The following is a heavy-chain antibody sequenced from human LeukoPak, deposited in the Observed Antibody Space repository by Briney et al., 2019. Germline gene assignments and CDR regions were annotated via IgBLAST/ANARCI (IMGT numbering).Heavy chain of an antibody. V-gene: IGHV3-21*01. J-gene: IGHJ4*02. Sequence: GGSLRLSCAASGFTFSSYSMNWVRQAPGKGLEWVSSISSSSSYIYYADSVKGRFTISRDNAKNSLYLQMNSLRAEDTAVYYCARTTTYYYGSGSFYFVYWGQGTLVTVSS. D-gene: IGHD3-10*01. CDR3: ARTTTYYYGSGSFYFVY. CDR1: GFTFSSYS. CDR2: ISSSSSYI.